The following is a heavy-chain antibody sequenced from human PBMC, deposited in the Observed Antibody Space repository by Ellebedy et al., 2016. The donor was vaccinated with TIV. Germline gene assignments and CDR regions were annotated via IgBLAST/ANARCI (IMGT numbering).Heavy chain of an antibody. CDR2: ISAYTGNT. Sequence: AASVKVSCKASGYTFTSYGSSWVRQAPGQGLGWHGCISAYTGNTKYAQKLQGRVTMTTDTSTSTAYMGLRSLRSDDTAVYYCARGAARYGMDVWGQGTTVTVSS. CDR1: GYTFTSYG. D-gene: IGHD2-15*01. V-gene: IGHV1-18*04. J-gene: IGHJ6*02. CDR3: ARGAARYGMDV.